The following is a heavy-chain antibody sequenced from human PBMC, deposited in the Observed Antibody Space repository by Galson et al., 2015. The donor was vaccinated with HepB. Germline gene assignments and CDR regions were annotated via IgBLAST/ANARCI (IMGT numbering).Heavy chain of an antibody. V-gene: IGHV3-30*03. D-gene: IGHD1-7*01. Sequence: SLRLSCAASGFSFSRYGMHWVRQAPGKGLEWVAVISDDGTTEYYEDSVKGRFTISRDNSKSTVSLQMNSLRVEDTAMYYCTREGTGITSRYAFDHWGQGTLVTVSS. J-gene: IGHJ4*02. CDR1: GFSFSRYG. CDR3: TREGTGITSRYAFDH. CDR2: ISDDGTTE.